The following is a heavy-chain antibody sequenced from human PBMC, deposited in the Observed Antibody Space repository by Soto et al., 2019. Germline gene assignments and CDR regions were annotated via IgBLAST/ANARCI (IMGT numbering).Heavy chain of an antibody. CDR1: GDSVSINSAA. V-gene: IGHV6-1*01. CDR3: ARGPSPLAY. D-gene: IGHD6-6*01. Sequence: PSQTLSLTCAVPGDSVSINSAAWNWIRQSPSRGLEWLGRTYYRSRWYSDYAGSVKSRITINADTSKNQFSLHLNSVTPQDTAVYYCARGPSPLAYWGRGTVVTVSS. J-gene: IGHJ4*02. CDR2: TYYRSRWYS.